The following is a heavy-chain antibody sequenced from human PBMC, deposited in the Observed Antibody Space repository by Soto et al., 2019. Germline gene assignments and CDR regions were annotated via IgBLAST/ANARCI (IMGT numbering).Heavy chain of an antibody. Sequence: QVQLVQSGAEVKKPGASVKVSCKASGYTFTGYYMHWVRQAPGQGLEWMGWINPNSGGTNYAQKFQGRVTMTRATSISTAYMELSRLRSDDTAVYYCARDRLELRPGREFDPWGQGTLVTVSS. CDR2: INPNSGGT. CDR3: ARDRLELRPGREFDP. CDR1: GYTFTGYY. J-gene: IGHJ5*02. D-gene: IGHD1-7*01. V-gene: IGHV1-2*02.